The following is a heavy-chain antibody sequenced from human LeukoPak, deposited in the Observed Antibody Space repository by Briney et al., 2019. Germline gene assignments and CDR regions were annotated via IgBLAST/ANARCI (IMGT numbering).Heavy chain of an antibody. CDR1: GYTFTNYD. CDR3: TRGDY. J-gene: IGHJ4*02. CDR2: MTPNNGNT. V-gene: IGHV1-8*01. Sequence: GASVNVSCRTSGYTFTNYDVNWVRQATGQGLEWVGWMTPNNGNTGYAPKLQGRVTMTRDISISTAYMEVSSLISEDTAVYYCTRGDYWGQGTLVTVSS.